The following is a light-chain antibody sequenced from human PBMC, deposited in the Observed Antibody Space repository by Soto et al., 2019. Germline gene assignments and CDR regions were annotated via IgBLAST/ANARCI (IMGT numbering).Light chain of an antibody. Sequence: EVVMTQSPASLSASPGERVTLSCRASQNIRSSLAWYQQRPGQAPRLLIYDASTRATGIPPRFSGGGSGTEFTVTISGLQPEDAGTYYCQSCRNVPYIFAQGTRVE. CDR1: QNIRSS. V-gene: IGKV3-15*01. CDR2: DAS. J-gene: IGKJ2*01. CDR3: QSCRNVPYI.